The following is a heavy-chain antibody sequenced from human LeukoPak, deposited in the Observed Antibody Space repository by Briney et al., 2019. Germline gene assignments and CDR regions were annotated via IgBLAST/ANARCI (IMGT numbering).Heavy chain of an antibody. CDR3: ARGSHRIEYRRSAAFDP. Sequence: GGSLRHSCAASGLTFSSYARHWVRQAPGKGLEWVAVIAYDGSNKNYADSVKGRFSISRDNSKNTLYLQMNSLRAEDTAVYYCARGSHRIEYRRSAAFDPWGQGTLVTVSS. V-gene: IGHV3-30*04. J-gene: IGHJ5*02. CDR2: IAYDGSNK. CDR1: GLTFSSYA. D-gene: IGHD6-6*01.